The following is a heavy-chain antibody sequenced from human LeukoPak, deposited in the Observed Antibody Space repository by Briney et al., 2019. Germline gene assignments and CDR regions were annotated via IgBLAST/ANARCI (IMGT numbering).Heavy chain of an antibody. D-gene: IGHD5-18*01. CDR3: ARGGGDTDFDY. J-gene: IGHJ4*02. V-gene: IGHV4-38-2*01. CDR2: IYHSGST. Sequence: SETLSLTCAVSGYSISSGYYWGWIRQPPGKGLEWIGSIYHSGSTYYNPSLKSRVTISVDTSKNQFSLKLSSVTAADTAVYYCARGGGDTDFDYWGQGTLVTVSS. CDR1: GYSISSGYY.